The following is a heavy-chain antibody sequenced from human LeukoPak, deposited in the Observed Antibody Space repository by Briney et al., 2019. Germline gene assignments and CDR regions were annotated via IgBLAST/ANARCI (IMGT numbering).Heavy chain of an antibody. J-gene: IGHJ4*02. CDR2: IKQDGSEE. Sequence: PGGSLRLSCAASGFTFSSYWMSWVRQAPGKGLEWVANIKQDGSEEYYVDSVKGRFTISRDNAKNSLYLQMNSLRAEDTAVYYCARARDFWSGYYYGYWGQGTLVTVSS. CDR1: GFTFSSYW. D-gene: IGHD3-3*01. CDR3: ARARDFWSGYYYGY. V-gene: IGHV3-7*01.